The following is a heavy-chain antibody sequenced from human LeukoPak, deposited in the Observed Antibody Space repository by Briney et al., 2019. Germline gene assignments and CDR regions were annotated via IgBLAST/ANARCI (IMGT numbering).Heavy chain of an antibody. D-gene: IGHD5-18*01. Sequence: TGGSLRLSCAASGFTFSSYSMNWVRQAPGKGLEWVSSISSSSSYIYYADSVKGRFTISRDNAKNSLYLQMNSLRAEDTAVYYCAKLPRTQLWSQEVYWGQGTLVTVSS. CDR3: AKLPRTQLWSQEVY. CDR1: GFTFSSYS. J-gene: IGHJ4*02. CDR2: ISSSSSYI. V-gene: IGHV3-21*04.